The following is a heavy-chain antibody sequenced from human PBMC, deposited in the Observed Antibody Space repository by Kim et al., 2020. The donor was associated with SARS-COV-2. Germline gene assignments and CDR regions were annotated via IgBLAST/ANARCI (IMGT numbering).Heavy chain of an antibody. Sequence: GESLKISCKGSGYSFTSYWIGWVRQMPGKGLEWMGIIYPGDSDTRYSPSFQGQVTISADKSISTAYLQWSSLKASDTAMYYCARPGYCSSTSCPHYYGMDVWGQGTTVTVSS. CDR3: ARPGYCSSTSCPHYYGMDV. J-gene: IGHJ6*02. CDR2: IYPGDSDT. CDR1: GYSFTSYW. D-gene: IGHD2-2*01. V-gene: IGHV5-51*01.